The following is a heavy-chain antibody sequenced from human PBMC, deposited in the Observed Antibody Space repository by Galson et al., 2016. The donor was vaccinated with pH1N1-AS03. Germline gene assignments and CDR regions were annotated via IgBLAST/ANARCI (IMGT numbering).Heavy chain of an antibody. CDR1: GFSITTSGVR. D-gene: IGHD1-14*01. J-gene: IGHJ6*02. Sequence: PALVKPTQTLTLTCTFSGFSITTSGVRMTWIRQPPGKALEWLGRIVSNDEKFYSTSLETRLTISRDIFKNQVVLTMTNMDPVDPGTYYCARIRPCNPGWAVWGQGTTVTVSS. CDR2: IVSNDEK. CDR3: ARIRPCNPGWAV. V-gene: IGHV2-70*04.